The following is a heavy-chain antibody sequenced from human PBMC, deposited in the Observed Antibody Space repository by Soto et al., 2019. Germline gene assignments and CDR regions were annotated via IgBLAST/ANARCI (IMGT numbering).Heavy chain of an antibody. V-gene: IGHV3-23*01. J-gene: IGHJ5*02. Sequence: EVQLLESGGGLVQPGGSLRLSCAASGFTFSSYAMSWVRQAPGKGLEWVSAISGSGGSTYYADSVKGRFTISRDNSKNTLYLQMNSLRAEDTAVYYCAKVPEGDGDYGRWFDPWGQGTLVTVSS. CDR2: ISGSGGST. CDR3: AKVPEGDGDYGRWFDP. CDR1: GFTFSSYA. D-gene: IGHD4-17*01.